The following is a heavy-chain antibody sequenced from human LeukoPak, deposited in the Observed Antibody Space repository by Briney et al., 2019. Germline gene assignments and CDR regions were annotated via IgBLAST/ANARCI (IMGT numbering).Heavy chain of an antibody. Sequence: ASVRVSCKXSGYTFAIDGISWVRQAPRQGLEWMGWISSDNGYTNYAQKFQGRVTMTTDTSTNTAYMELRSLRSDDTAVYYCARAGSGRYYYYMDVWGKGTTVTVSS. D-gene: IGHD3-10*01. CDR1: GYTFAIDG. CDR2: ISSDNGYT. V-gene: IGHV1-18*04. J-gene: IGHJ6*03. CDR3: ARAGSGRYYYYMDV.